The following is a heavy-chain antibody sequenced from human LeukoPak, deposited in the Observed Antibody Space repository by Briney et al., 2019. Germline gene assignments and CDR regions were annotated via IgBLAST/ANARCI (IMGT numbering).Heavy chain of an antibody. J-gene: IGHJ4*02. Sequence: TGGSLRLSCAASGCIFSSHGMNWVRQAPGKGLEWVSGISTSGDITYYADSVKGRFTISRDNAKNSLYLQMNSLRAEDTAVYYCARAHGYCSGGSCYGDYWGQGTLVTVSS. D-gene: IGHD2-15*01. CDR1: GCIFSSHG. CDR2: ISTSGDIT. CDR3: ARAHGYCSGGSCYGDY. V-gene: IGHV3-23*01.